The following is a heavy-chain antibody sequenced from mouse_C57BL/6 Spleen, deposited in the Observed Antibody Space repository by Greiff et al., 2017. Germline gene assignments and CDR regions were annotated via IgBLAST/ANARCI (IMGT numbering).Heavy chain of an antibody. CDR2: IWRGGST. Sequence: QVQLQQSGPGLVQPSQSLSITCTVSGFSLTSYGVHWVRQSPGKGLEWLGVIWRGGSTDYNSAFMSRLSITKDNSKSQVFFKMNSLQADDTAIYYCAKNGDYYGSSYWFAYWGQGTLVTVSA. CDR1: GFSLTSYG. D-gene: IGHD1-1*01. CDR3: AKNGDYYGSSYWFAY. V-gene: IGHV2-5*01. J-gene: IGHJ3*01.